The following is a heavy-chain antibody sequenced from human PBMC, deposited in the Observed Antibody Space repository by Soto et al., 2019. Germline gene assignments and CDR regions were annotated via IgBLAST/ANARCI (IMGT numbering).Heavy chain of an antibody. J-gene: IGHJ5*02. V-gene: IGHV3-30*03. D-gene: IGHD3-3*01. CDR2: ISYDGSNK. CDR3: AGEGGDFWSGYSGLNWFDP. CDR1: GFTFSSYG. Sequence: QVQLVESGGGVVQPGRSLRLSCAASGFTFSSYGMHWVRQAPGKGLEWVAVISYDGSNKYYADSVKGRFTISRDNSKNTLYLQMNSLRAEDTAVYYCAGEGGDFWSGYSGLNWFDPWGQGTLVTGSS.